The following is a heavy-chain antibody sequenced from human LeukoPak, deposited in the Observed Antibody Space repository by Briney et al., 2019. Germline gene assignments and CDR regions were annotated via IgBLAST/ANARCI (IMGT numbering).Heavy chain of an antibody. D-gene: IGHD5-18*01. CDR1: GGSISSYY. CDR2: IYTSGST. J-gene: IGHJ6*03. Sequence: SETLSLTCTVSGGSISSYYWSWIRQPAGKGLEWIGRIYTSGSTNYNPSLKSRVTMSVDTSKNQFSLKLSSVTAADTAVYYCARDRYIFAGPDAYYYMDVWGKGTTVTISS. V-gene: IGHV4-4*07. CDR3: ARDRYIFAGPDAYYYMDV.